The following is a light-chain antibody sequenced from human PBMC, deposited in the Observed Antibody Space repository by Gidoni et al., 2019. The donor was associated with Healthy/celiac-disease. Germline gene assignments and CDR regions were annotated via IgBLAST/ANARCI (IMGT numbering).Light chain of an antibody. CDR1: QSISSW. V-gene: IGKV1-5*01. J-gene: IGKJ1*01. CDR3: QQYNSYSPLT. CDR2: DAS. Sequence: DIQMTQSPSTLSASVGDRVTITCRASQSISSWLAWYQQKPGKAPKLLIYDASSLESGVPSRFSGSGSGTEFTLTISSLQPDDFATYYCQQYNSYSPLTFXHXTKVEIK.